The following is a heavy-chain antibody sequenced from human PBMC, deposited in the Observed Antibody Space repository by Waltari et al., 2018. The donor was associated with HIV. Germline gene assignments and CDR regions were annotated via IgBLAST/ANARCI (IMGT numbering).Heavy chain of an antibody. CDR2: IYSGGST. J-gene: IGHJ3*02. Sequence: EVQLVESGGGLVQPGGSLRLSCAASGFTVSSNYMSWVRQAPGKGREWVSVIYSGGSTYYADSVKGRFTISRDNSKNTLYLQMNSLRAEDTAVYYCASASGGYCTNGVCYPRAFDIWGQGTMVTVSS. CDR3: ASASGGYCTNGVCYPRAFDI. CDR1: GFTVSSNY. D-gene: IGHD2-8*01. V-gene: IGHV3-66*02.